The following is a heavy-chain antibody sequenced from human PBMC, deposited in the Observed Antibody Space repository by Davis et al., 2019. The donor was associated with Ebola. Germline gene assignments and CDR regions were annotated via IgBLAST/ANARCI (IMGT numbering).Heavy chain of an antibody. D-gene: IGHD5-18*01. CDR2: IYPGDSDT. V-gene: IGHV5-51*01. CDR3: ARPMVKGPRSGTYYYGMDV. Sequence: GESLKISCNGSGYSFTSYWIGLVRQMPGKGLEWMGIIYPGDSDTRYSPSFQGQVTITADKSIRTAYLQWSSLKVSDTAMYYCARPMVKGPRSGTYYYGMDVWGQGTTVTVSS. J-gene: IGHJ6*02. CDR1: GYSFTSYW.